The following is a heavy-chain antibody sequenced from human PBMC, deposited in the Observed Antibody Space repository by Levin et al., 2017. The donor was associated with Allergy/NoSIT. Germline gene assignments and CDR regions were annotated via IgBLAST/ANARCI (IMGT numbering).Heavy chain of an antibody. V-gene: IGHV3-33*01. CDR3: ARDRADPPSLDY. Sequence: GGSLRLSFAASGFTFSSYGMHWVRQAPGKGLEWVAVIWYDGSNKYYADSVKGRFTISRDNSKNTLYLQMNSLRAEDTAVYYCARDRADPPSLDYWGQGTLVTVSS. J-gene: IGHJ4*02. D-gene: IGHD3-10*01. CDR2: IWYDGSNK. CDR1: GFTFSSYG.